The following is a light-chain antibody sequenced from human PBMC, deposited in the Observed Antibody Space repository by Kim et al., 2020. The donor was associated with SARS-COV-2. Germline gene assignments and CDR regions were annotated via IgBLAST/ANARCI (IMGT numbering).Light chain of an antibody. J-gene: IGKJ4*01. CDR3: QHYDDLPLT. CDR2: DAS. Sequence: ASVGYTVTITCQASQDVTNYLNWFQQKPGKAPQLLIYDASTLETGVPSRFSGSGSGTEFTFTISSLQPEDVATYYCQHYDDLPLTFGGGTKVDIK. V-gene: IGKV1-33*01. CDR1: QDVTNY.